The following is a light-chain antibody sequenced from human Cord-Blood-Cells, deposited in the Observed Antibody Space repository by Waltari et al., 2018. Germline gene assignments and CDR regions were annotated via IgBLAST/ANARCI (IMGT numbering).Light chain of an antibody. J-gene: IGLJ3*02. CDR3: MIWHSSAWV. Sequence: QAVLTQPSSLPASPGASASLTCTLPSGINVGTYRLYSYQQKPGSPPQYLLRYKSDSDKQQGSGVPSRFSGSKGASANAGILLISGLQSEDEADYYCMIWHSSAWVFGGGTKLTVL. V-gene: IGLV5-45*03. CDR1: SGINVGTYR. CDR2: YKSDSDK.